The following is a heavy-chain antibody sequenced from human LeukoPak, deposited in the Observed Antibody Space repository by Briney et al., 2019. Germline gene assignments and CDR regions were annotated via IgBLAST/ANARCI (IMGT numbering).Heavy chain of an antibody. D-gene: IGHD1-7*01. CDR1: GYTFTSYY. V-gene: IGHV1-46*01. Sequence: ASVKVSCKASGYTFTSYYVHWVRQAPGQGLEWRGGIKPSDGFTSYAQKFQGRVTVTRDKSTRKVYMEMNSLRSEDTAVDFCGRAIEGTTDSSGQGALVTVSS. CDR2: IKPSDGFT. J-gene: IGHJ4*02. CDR3: GRAIEGTTDS.